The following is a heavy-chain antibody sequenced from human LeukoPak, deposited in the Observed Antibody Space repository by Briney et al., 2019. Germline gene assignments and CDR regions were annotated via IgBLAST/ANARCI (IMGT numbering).Heavy chain of an antibody. D-gene: IGHD4-17*01. V-gene: IGHV4-34*10. CDR2: INHGGST. J-gene: IGHJ5*02. CDR1: GGSFSGDF. Sequence: PPETLSLTCAVYGGSFSGDFWSWIRQSPGKGLEWIGEINHGGSTTYNPSLKSRLTMSVDTSKNQFSLKLNSVTAADTAVYYCVRAGDYGDYVGWFDPWGQGTLVTVSS. CDR3: VRAGDYGDYVGWFDP.